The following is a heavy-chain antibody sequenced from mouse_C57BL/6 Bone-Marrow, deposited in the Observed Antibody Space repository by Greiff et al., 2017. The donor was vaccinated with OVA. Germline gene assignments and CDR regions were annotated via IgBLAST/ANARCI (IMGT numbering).Heavy chain of an antibody. J-gene: IGHJ3*01. CDR1: GYTFTSYW. D-gene: IGHD3-2*02. V-gene: IGHV1-52*01. Sequence: QVHVKQPGAELVRPGSSVKLSCKASGYTFTSYWMHWVKQRPIQGLEWIGNIDPSDSETHYNQKFKDKATLTVDKSSSTAYMQLRSLTSEDSAVYYCARHSSGYEFAYWGQGTLVTVSA. CDR2: IDPSDSET. CDR3: ARHSSGYEFAY.